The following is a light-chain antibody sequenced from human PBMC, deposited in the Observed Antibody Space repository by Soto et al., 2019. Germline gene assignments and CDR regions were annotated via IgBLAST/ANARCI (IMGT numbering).Light chain of an antibody. V-gene: IGLV1-40*01. CDR1: NCNLGAGYD. CDR2: GNN. Sequence: QSVLTQPPSVSGAPGQRITISCTGSNCNLGAGYDVPWYQQLPGTAPKLLMYGNNIWPSGVPARFSGSKSGTSASLAISGLQAEDEATYYCQSYDNSLSGLVVGGGTKLTVL. J-gene: IGLJ3*02. CDR3: QSYDNSLSGLV.